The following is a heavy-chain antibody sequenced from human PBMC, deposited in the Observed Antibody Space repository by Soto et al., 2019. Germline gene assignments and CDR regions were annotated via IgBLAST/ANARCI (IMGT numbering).Heavy chain of an antibody. Sequence: GGSLRLSCAASGFTFSSYAMSWVRQAPGKGLEWVSAISGSGGSTYYADSVKGRFTISRDNSKNTLYLQMNSLRAEDTAVYYCAKDIIRGAAAATGFDFFPEPDFDIWGQGTMVTVSS. J-gene: IGHJ3*02. V-gene: IGHV3-23*01. CDR1: GFTFSSYA. D-gene: IGHD6-13*01. CDR2: ISGSGGST. CDR3: AKDIIRGAAAATGFDFFPEPDFDI.